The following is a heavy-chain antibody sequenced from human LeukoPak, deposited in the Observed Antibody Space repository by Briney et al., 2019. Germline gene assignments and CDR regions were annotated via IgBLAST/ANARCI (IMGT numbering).Heavy chain of an antibody. CDR3: ARVSRRDGSSWFFDY. CDR2: IYYSGSS. J-gene: IGHJ4*02. Sequence: SETLSLTCTVSGGSISSSGYYWGWVRQPPGKELEWIGSIYYSGSSHYNPSLKSRVSMSRDTAKNQFSLNLSSVTAADTAVYYCARVSRRDGSSWFFDYWGQGTLVAVSS. D-gene: IGHD6-13*01. V-gene: IGHV4-39*07. CDR1: GGSISSSGYY.